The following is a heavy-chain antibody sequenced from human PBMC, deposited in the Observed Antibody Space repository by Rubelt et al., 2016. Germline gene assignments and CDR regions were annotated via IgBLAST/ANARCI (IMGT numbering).Heavy chain of an antibody. CDR1: GGSFSDYY. CDR2: INHSGST. CDR3: ARSTWMGSYYYMDV. D-gene: IGHD1-1*01. V-gene: IGHV4-34*01. J-gene: IGHJ6*03. Sequence: QVQLQESGAGLLKPSETLSLTCAVYGGSFSDYYWSWIRLPPGKGLEWIGEINHSGSTNYNPSLKSRVTISVDTSKNQFSRRLSSVTAADTAVYYCARSTWMGSYYYMDVWGLGTTVTVSS.